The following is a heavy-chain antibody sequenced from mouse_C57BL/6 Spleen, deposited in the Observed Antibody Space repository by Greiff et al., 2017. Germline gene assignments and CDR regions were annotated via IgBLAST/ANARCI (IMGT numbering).Heavy chain of an antibody. Sequence: EVKLMESGGGLVQPGGSMKLSCAASGFTFSDAWMDWVRQSPEKGLEWVAEIRNKANNHATYYAESVKGRFTISRDDSKSSVYLQMNSLRAEDTGISYCTRGMITHFDYWGQGTTLTVSS. CDR1: GFTFSDAW. D-gene: IGHD2-4*01. V-gene: IGHV6-6*01. CDR2: IRNKANNHAT. CDR3: TRGMITHFDY. J-gene: IGHJ2*01.